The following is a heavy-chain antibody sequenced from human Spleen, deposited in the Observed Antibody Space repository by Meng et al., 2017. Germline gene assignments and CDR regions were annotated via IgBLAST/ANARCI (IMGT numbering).Heavy chain of an antibody. V-gene: IGHV4-34*01. CDR3: ARAYDWGFFDL. Sequence: QVQLQPWGAGLLKPSETLSLTCAVYGGSFSGYYWSWIRQPPGKGLEWIGEINHNRGTTYNPSLKTRVTISVDTSKNQFSLRLTSVTAADTAVYYCARAYDWGFFDLWGRGTLVTVSS. CDR1: GGSFSGYY. D-gene: IGHD3-10*02. CDR2: INHNRGT. J-gene: IGHJ2*01.